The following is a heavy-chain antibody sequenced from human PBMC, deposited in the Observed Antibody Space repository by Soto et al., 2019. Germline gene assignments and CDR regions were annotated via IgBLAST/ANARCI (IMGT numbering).Heavy chain of an antibody. J-gene: IGHJ6*02. CDR2: IRSRANNFAT. D-gene: IGHD2-2*02. CDR3: ARGQGAAIGDYYYHGMDV. CDR1: GFIFSGSA. V-gene: IGHV3-73*01. Sequence: LRLSCAASGFIFSGSAIHWVRQASGKGLEWVGRIRSRANNFATSSAASVRGRFTFSRDDSKNTAYLQMNTLKPEDTAVYYCARGQGAAIGDYYYHGMDVWGQGTTVTVSS.